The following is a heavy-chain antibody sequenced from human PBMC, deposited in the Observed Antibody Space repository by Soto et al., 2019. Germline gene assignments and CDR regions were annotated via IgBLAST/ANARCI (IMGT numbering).Heavy chain of an antibody. D-gene: IGHD3-3*01. J-gene: IGHJ4*02. CDR1: VGSISSYY. Sequence: SETLSLTCTVSVGSISSYYWSWIRQPPGKGLEWIGYIYYSGSTYYNPSLKSRVTISVDTSKNQFSLKLSSVTAADTAVYYCARAGEDYDFWSGYPNSFDYWGQGTLVTVSS. CDR3: ARAGEDYDFWSGYPNSFDY. V-gene: IGHV4-30-4*01. CDR2: IYYSGST.